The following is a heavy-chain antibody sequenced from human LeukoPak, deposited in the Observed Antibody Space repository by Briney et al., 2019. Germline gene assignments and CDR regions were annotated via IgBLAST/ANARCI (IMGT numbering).Heavy chain of an antibody. Sequence: GGSLRLSCAGSGFNFSSYSMSWVRQAPWKGLEFVSSISSSSSFIYYADSVKGRFTISRDNAKKSLSLHMNSERADDTAVYYCARGDSSSWYLDWGQGTLVTVSS. D-gene: IGHD6-13*01. CDR3: ARGDSSSWYLD. CDR1: GFNFSSYS. CDR2: ISSSSSFI. V-gene: IGHV3-21*01. J-gene: IGHJ4*02.